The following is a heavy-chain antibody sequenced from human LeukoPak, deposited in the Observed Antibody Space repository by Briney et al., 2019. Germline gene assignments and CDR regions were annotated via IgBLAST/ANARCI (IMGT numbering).Heavy chain of an antibody. CDR3: ARGEAFCDY. CDR1: GFTFSRYW. J-gene: IGHJ4*02. Sequence: GGSLRLSCAASGFTFSRYWMTWVRQAPGRGLEWVANIKEDGTKTYYVDSVKGRFTISRDNAQNSLYLQMNSLTPEDTAVYFCARGEAFCDYWGQGALVTVSS. V-gene: IGHV3-7*05. CDR2: IKEDGTKT.